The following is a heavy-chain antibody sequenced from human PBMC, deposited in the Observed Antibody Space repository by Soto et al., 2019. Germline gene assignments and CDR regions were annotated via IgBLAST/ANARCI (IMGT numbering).Heavy chain of an antibody. CDR1: GFSLSDLY. CDR2: TRDKTNSYTT. J-gene: IGHJ5*02. V-gene: IGHV3-72*01. D-gene: IGHD3-16*01. CDR3: AHLGGVTANRFDP. Sequence: EVQVVESGGGLVQPGGSLRLSCVASGFSLSDLYMDWVRQAPGKGLEWVGRTRDKTNSYTTDYAASVKGRFSISRDDSENSLYLQMDSLKIEDTAVYYCAHLGGVTANRFDPWGQGTLVTVSS.